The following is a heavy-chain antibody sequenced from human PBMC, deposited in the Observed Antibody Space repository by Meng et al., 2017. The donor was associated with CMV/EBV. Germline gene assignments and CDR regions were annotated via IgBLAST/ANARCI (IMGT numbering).Heavy chain of an antibody. D-gene: IGHD6-13*01. Sequence: ASVKVSCKASGYTFTDYYIHWVRQAPGQGPEWLGWIDPNSGRTTYAQKFQGRVTMTRDTSISTAYMELSRLRSDDTAVYYCARVLRQQLVPGYFDYWGQGTLVTVSS. CDR3: ARVLRQQLVPGYFDY. CDR1: GYTFTDYY. V-gene: IGHV1-2*02. CDR2: IDPNSGRT. J-gene: IGHJ4*02.